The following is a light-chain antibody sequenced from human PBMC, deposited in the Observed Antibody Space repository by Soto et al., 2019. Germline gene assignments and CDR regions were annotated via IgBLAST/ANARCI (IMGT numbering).Light chain of an antibody. Sequence: DIQMTQSPSSLSESVGDRVTITCRASQSISGYLNWYQQKPGKAPKLLIYAASSLQSGVPSRFSGSGSETDFTLTISSLQPEDFATYYCQQSYSTLITFGQGTRLEIK. CDR1: QSISGY. CDR3: QQSYSTLIT. V-gene: IGKV1-39*01. CDR2: AAS. J-gene: IGKJ5*01.